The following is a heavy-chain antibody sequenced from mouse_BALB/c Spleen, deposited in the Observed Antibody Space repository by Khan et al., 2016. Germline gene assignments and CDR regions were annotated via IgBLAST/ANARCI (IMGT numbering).Heavy chain of an antibody. Sequence: QVQLQQSGAELVMPGASVKMSCKAFGYTFTTYPIEWMKQNHGKSLEWIGNFHPYNDDTQSNEKFKGKAKLTVDKSSSTAYLELSRLTSDDSAVYYGARGRCAYWGQGTLVTVSA. J-gene: IGHJ3*01. CDR3: ARGRCAY. V-gene: IGHV1-47*01. CDR1: GYTFTTYP. CDR2: FHPYNDDT.